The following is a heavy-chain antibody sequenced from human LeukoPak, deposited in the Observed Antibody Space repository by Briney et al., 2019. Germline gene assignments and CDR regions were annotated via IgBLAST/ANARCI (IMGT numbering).Heavy chain of an antibody. CDR2: ITTSSDTI. CDR3: ARGGSYLSAFDI. Sequence: GGSLRLSCAASGFTFTTYTMNWVRQAPGKGLEWLSYITTSSDTIYYADSVKGRFTISRDNSKNTLYLQMNSLRAEDTAVYYCARGGSYLSAFDIWGQGTMVTVSS. CDR1: GFTFTTYT. D-gene: IGHD1-26*01. V-gene: IGHV3-48*01. J-gene: IGHJ3*02.